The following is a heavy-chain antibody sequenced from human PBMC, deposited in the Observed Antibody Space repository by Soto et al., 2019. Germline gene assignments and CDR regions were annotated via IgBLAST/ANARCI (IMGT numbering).Heavy chain of an antibody. D-gene: IGHD3-9*01. J-gene: IGHJ4*02. CDR3: AHTGPEDWALVY. Sequence: QITLKESGPTLVRPTQTLTLTCAFSGFSLSTSGVGVGWIRQPPGKALEWLAVIYWDDSNHYSTSLRSRLTITKDTSKSRVGRTMTNLDPKDTWTNYCAHTGPEDWALVYWGQGTLVTVSS. V-gene: IGHV2-5*02. CDR2: IYWDDSN. CDR1: GFSLSTSGVG.